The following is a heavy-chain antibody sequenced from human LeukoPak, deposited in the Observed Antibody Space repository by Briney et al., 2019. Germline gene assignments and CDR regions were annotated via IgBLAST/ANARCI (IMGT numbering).Heavy chain of an antibody. D-gene: IGHD6-19*01. J-gene: IGHJ4*02. CDR2: ISGSGGST. Sequence: GGSLRLSCAASGITFSNYAMSWVRQAPGKGLEWVSVISGSGGSTSYADSVKGHFAISRDNSKNTLYLQMNSLRAEDTAVYYCAKGAGYTTDWSYFDYWGQGTLVTVSS. V-gene: IGHV3-23*01. CDR3: AKGAGYTTDWSYFDY. CDR1: GITFSNYA.